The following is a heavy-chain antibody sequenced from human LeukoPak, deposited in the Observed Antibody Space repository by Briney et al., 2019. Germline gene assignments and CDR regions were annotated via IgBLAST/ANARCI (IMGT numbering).Heavy chain of an antibody. D-gene: IGHD4-17*01. CDR2: IYSGGST. J-gene: IGHJ5*02. V-gene: IGHV3-53*01. CDR1: GFTVSSNY. CDR3: AGWVEGDYTGNWFDP. Sequence: PGGSLRLSCAASGFTVSSNYMSWVRQAPGKGLEWVSVIYSGGSTYYADSVKGRFTISRDNSKNTLYLQMNSLRAEDTAVYYCAGWVEGDYTGNWFDPWGQGTLVTVSS.